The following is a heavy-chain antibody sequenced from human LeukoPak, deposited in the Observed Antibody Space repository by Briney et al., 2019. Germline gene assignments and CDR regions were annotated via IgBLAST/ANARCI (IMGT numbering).Heavy chain of an antibody. V-gene: IGHV5-51*01. CDR3: ARRSGVGSGTYYIFDY. CDR1: GYRFTNYW. Sequence: GESLKISCEGSGYRFTNYWIGWVRQMPGKGLEWMGIIYPGDSDTRYSPSFQGQVTISADKSISTAYLQWSSLKASGTAIYYCARRSGVGSGTYYIFDYWGQGTLVTVS. J-gene: IGHJ4*02. D-gene: IGHD3-10*01. CDR2: IYPGDSDT.